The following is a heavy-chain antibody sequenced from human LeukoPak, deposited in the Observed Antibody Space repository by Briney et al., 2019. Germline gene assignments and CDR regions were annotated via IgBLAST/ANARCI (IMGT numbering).Heavy chain of an antibody. D-gene: IGHD6-6*01. V-gene: IGHV3-74*01. J-gene: IGHJ4*02. CDR3: ARVVRAARRADPYYFDY. Sequence: GGSLRLSCAASGFTFSSYWMHWVRQAPGKGLVWVSRINSDGSSTSYADSVKGRFTISRDNAKNTLYLQMNSLRAEDTAVYYCARVVRAARRADPYYFDYWGQGTLATVSS. CDR2: INSDGSST. CDR1: GFTFSSYW.